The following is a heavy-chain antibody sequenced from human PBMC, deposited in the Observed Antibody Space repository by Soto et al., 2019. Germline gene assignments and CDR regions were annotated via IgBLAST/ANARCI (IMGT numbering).Heavy chain of an antibody. CDR1: GYTFTSYY. CDR3: ARGAYYDFWSGYFDYYMDV. Sequence: QVQLVQSGAEVKKPGASVKVSCKASGYTFTSYYMHWVRQAPGQGLEWMGIINPSGGSTSYAQKFQGRVTMTRDTCTSTVYMELSSLRSEDTAVYYCARGAYYDFWSGYFDYYMDVWGKGTTVTVSS. V-gene: IGHV1-46*03. J-gene: IGHJ6*03. CDR2: INPSGGST. D-gene: IGHD3-3*01.